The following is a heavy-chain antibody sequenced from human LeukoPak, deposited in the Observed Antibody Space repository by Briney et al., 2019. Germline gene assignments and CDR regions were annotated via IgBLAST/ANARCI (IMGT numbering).Heavy chain of an antibody. D-gene: IGHD1-1*01. J-gene: IGHJ6*03. CDR1: GFTFSSYA. Sequence: GGSLRLSCAASGFTFSSYAMSWVRQAPGKGLEWVSAISGSGGSTYYADSVKGRFTISRDNSKNTLYLQMNSLRAEDTAVYYCAKLEGPLPLYYMDVWGTGTTVTVSS. CDR3: AKLEGPLPLYYMDV. V-gene: IGHV3-23*01. CDR2: ISGSGGST.